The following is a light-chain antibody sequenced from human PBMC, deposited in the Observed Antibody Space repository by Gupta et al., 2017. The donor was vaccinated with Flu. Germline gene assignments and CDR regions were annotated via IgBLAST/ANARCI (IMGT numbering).Light chain of an antibody. Sequence: QSALTQPASLSASPGQPITTSCTGTSSDVGGYNYVSWYQQHPGKAPKLMIYEVSNRPSGVSNRFSGSKSGNTASLTISGLQAEDEADYYCSSYTSSSTVVFGGGTKLTVL. CDR3: SSYTSSSTVV. CDR1: SSDVGGYNY. J-gene: IGLJ2*01. CDR2: EVS. V-gene: IGLV2-14*01.